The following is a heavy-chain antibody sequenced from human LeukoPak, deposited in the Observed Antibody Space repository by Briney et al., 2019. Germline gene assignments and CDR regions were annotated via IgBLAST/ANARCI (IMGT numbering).Heavy chain of an antibody. CDR3: AREWITMVRGVMGFDY. Sequence: SETLSLTCAVYGGSFSGYYWSWIRQPPGKGLEWIGEINHSGSTNYNPSLKSRVTISVDTSKNQFSLKLSSVTAADTAVYYCAREWITMVRGVMGFDYWGQGTLVTVSS. V-gene: IGHV4-34*01. J-gene: IGHJ4*02. CDR1: GGSFSGYY. D-gene: IGHD3-10*01. CDR2: INHSGST.